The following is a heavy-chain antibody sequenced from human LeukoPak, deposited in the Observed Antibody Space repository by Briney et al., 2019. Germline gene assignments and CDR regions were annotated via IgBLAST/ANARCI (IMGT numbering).Heavy chain of an antibody. CDR1: GYTFTGYY. CDR3: ARGKYYDTSGYFDY. D-gene: IGHD3-22*01. CDR2: ISPYNANT. V-gene: IGHV1-18*04. Sequence: ASVKVSCKASGYTFTGYYMHWVRQAPGQGLEWMGWISPYNANTNFAPRFQDRVTMTTDISTSTAYMELRSLRSDDTAVYYCARGKYYDTSGYFDYWGQGTLVTVSS. J-gene: IGHJ4*02.